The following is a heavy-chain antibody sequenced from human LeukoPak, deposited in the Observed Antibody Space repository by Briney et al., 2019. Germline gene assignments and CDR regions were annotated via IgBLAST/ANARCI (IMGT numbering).Heavy chain of an antibody. CDR1: GGSISSSSYY. Sequence: SEALSLTCTVSGGSISSSSYYWGWIRQPPGKGLEWIGSIYYSGSTYYNPSLKSRVTISVDTSKNQFSLKLSSVTAADTAVYYCARAAAGPYFDYWGQGTLVTVSS. D-gene: IGHD6-13*01. J-gene: IGHJ4*02. CDR3: ARAAAGPYFDY. CDR2: IYYSGST. V-gene: IGHV4-39*01.